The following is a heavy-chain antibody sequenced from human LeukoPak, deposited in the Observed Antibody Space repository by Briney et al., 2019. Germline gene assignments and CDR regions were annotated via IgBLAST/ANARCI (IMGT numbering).Heavy chain of an antibody. CDR3: ARPSSGWYVLDY. V-gene: IGHV5-10-1*01. J-gene: IGHJ4*02. CDR2: IDPSDSYT. Sequence: GESLKISCKGSGYSFTSYWISWVRQMPGKGLEWMGRIDPSDSYTNYSPSFQGHVTISADKSTSTAYLQWSSLKASDTAMYYCARPSSGWYVLDYWGQGTLVTVSS. CDR1: GYSFTSYW. D-gene: IGHD6-19*01.